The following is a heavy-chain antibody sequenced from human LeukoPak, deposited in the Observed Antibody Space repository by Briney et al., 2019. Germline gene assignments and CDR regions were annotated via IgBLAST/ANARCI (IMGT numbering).Heavy chain of an antibody. Sequence: SETLSLTCTVSGYSINNYYWSWIRQPPGKGLEWIGYIYYSGSTTYNPSLKSRVTISVDTSKNQFSLKLSSVTAADTAVYYCARRGYYGSGTYFYSWFDPWGQGTLVTVSS. CDR1: GYSINNYY. CDR3: ARRGYYGSGTYFYSWFDP. V-gene: IGHV4-59*08. D-gene: IGHD3-10*01. CDR2: IYYSGST. J-gene: IGHJ5*02.